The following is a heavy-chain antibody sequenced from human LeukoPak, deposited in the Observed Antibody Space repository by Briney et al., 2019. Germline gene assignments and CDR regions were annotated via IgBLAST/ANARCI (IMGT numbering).Heavy chain of an antibody. V-gene: IGHV3-7*01. CDR2: IKPDGSEK. CDR1: GFTFSSHW. Sequence: PGGSLRLSCAASGFTFSSHWMSWVRQAPGKGLEWVANIKPDGSEKYPVDSVKGRFTVTRDNAKNSLYLQMNSLRAEDTAVYYCARARWLHAFDIWGQGTMVTVSS. J-gene: IGHJ3*02. CDR3: ARARWLHAFDI. D-gene: IGHD4-23*01.